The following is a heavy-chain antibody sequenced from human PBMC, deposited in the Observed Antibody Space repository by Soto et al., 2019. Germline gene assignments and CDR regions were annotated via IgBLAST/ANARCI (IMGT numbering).Heavy chain of an antibody. J-gene: IGHJ4*02. CDR1: GFTFSSYG. V-gene: IGHV3-30*18. CDR3: AKVVDTAMVSFSFYDY. CDR2: ISYDGSNK. Sequence: PGGSLRLSCAASGFTFSSYGMHWFRQAPGKGLEWVAVISYDGSNKYYADSVKGRFTISRDNSKNTLYLQMNSLRAEDTAVYYCAKVVDTAMVSFSFYDYWGQGTLVTVSS. D-gene: IGHD5-18*01.